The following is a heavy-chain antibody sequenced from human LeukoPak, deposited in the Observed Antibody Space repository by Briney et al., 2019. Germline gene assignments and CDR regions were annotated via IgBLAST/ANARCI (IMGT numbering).Heavy chain of an antibody. CDR3: ARDFRAGNVPYYFDY. CDR1: GGSISSGTYY. V-gene: IGHV4-61*02. J-gene: IGHJ4*02. CDR2: IYTSGST. Sequence: SETLSLTCTVSGGSISSGTYYWTWIRQPAGKGLEWIGRIYTSGSTNYNPSLKSRVTISVDTSKNQFSLKLSSVTAADTAVYYCARDFRAGNVPYYFDYWGQGTLVTVSS. D-gene: IGHD1-1*01.